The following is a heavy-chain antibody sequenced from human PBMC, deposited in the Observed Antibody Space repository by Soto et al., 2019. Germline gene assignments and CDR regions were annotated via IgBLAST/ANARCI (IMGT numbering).Heavy chain of an antibody. CDR1: AGSITSDTYY. Sequence: QLQLQESGPGLVKPSETLSLTCTVSAGSITSDTYYWGWIRQPPEKGLEWIARLSYSGSTYYNPTLNSRLNISVYTSKSQFSLKLSSVTAADTAVYYCVRCWPPPDYDTLTGYTDAFDYWGQGTLVTVSS. D-gene: IGHD3-9*01. CDR3: VRCWPPPDYDTLTGYTDAFDY. CDR2: LSYSGST. J-gene: IGHJ4*02. V-gene: IGHV4-39*01.